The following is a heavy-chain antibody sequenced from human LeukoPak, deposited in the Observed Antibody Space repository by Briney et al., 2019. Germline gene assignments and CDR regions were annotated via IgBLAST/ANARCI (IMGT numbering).Heavy chain of an antibody. CDR2: ISGSGGST. Sequence: GGSLRLSCAASGFTFSSYAMSWVRQAPGKGLEWVSAISGSGGSTYYADSVKGRFTISRDNSKNTLYLQMNSLRAEDTAVYFCAKSPVSSCRGSFCYPFDYWGQGNLVTVSS. CDR3: AKSPVSSCRGSFCYPFDY. D-gene: IGHD2-15*01. V-gene: IGHV3-23*01. J-gene: IGHJ4*02. CDR1: GFTFSSYA.